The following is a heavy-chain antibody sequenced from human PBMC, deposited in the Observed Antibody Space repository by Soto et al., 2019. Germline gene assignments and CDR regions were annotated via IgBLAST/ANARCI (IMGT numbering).Heavy chain of an antibody. CDR3: ARLRIATNNYKWFDP. V-gene: IGHV4-31*11. CDR2: IYVTGAV. D-gene: IGHD2-21*01. Sequence: PSEALAVRGGVSGAALNSGNYHWSWIRQVPGKGLEWIGHIYVTGAVDYNPSLRDRITISQDTSERQFSLNLRLVTAADTAVYYCARLRIATNNYKWFDPWGQGTLVTVSS. CDR1: GAALNSGNYH. J-gene: IGHJ5*02.